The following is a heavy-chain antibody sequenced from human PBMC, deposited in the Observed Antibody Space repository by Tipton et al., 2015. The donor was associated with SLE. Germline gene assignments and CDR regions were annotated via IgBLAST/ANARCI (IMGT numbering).Heavy chain of an antibody. CDR1: GGSISSSSYY. J-gene: IGHJ4*02. CDR3: ARVPSVVVPAALFDY. Sequence: TLSLTCTVSGGSISSSSYYWGWIRQPPGKGLEWIGSIYYSGSTYYNPSLKSRVTISVGTSKNQFSLKLSSVTAADTAVYYCARVPSVVVPAALFDYWGQGTLVTVSS. D-gene: IGHD2-2*01. CDR2: IYYSGST. V-gene: IGHV4-39*07.